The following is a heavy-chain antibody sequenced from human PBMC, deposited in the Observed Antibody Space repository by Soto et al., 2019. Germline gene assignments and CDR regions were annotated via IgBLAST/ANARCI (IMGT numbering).Heavy chain of an antibody. D-gene: IGHD3-10*01. V-gene: IGHV1-3*01. CDR2: INAGNGNT. Sequence: QVQLVQSGAEVKKPGASVKVSCKASGYTFTSYAMHWVRQAPGQRLEWMGWINAGNGNTKYSQKFQGRVTITRDTSASTAYMELSSLRSEDTAVYYCARDGTWNYGSGRGEFDYWGQGTLFTVSS. J-gene: IGHJ4*02. CDR1: GYTFTSYA. CDR3: ARDGTWNYGSGRGEFDY.